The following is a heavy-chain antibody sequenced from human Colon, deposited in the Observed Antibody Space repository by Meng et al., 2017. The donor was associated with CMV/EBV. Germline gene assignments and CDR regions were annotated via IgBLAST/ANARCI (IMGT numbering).Heavy chain of an antibody. CDR3: TEMGAEIAAAAHFDG. Sequence: GESLKISCAASGFTFSNFAMSWVRQAPGEGLEWLSVISGSGATTYYAGSVKGRFTISRDNSRNILYLQMTGLRVEDTAVYYCTEMGAEIAAAAHFDGWGQGTLVTVSS. J-gene: IGHJ4*02. D-gene: IGHD6-13*01. CDR1: GFTFSNFA. CDR2: ISGSGATT. V-gene: IGHV3-23*01.